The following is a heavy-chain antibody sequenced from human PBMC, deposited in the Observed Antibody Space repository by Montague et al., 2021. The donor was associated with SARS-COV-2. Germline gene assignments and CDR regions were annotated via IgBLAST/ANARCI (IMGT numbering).Heavy chain of an antibody. Sequence: SLRLSCAASGFTFSRYSVNWVRQAPGKGLDCLSYISSSTNIIYYADSLKGRFTISRDNARNSLYLQMNSLRVDDTAVYYCAKDLVLRAARPDALDVWGQGTVVTVSS. J-gene: IGHJ3*01. V-gene: IGHV3-48*04. CDR2: ISSSTNII. D-gene: IGHD6-6*01. CDR3: AKDLVLRAARPDALDV. CDR1: GFTFSRYS.